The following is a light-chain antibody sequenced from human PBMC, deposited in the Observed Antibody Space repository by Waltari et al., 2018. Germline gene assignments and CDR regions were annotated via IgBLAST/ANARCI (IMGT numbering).Light chain of an antibody. CDR1: SSNIGAGYD. J-gene: IGLJ3*02. V-gene: IGLV1-40*01. Sequence: QSVLTQPPSVSGAPGQRVTISCTGSSSNIGAGYDVHWYQDLPGTAPKLLIYANTIRPSGVPDRFSGSKSGTSASLAITGLQAEDEADYYCLSYDSSLSGWVFGGGTKLTVL. CDR2: ANT. CDR3: LSYDSSLSGWV.